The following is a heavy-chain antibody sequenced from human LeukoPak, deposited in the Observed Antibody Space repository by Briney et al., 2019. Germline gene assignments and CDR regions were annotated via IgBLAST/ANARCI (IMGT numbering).Heavy chain of an antibody. CDR3: AKGSYNWNDRPIDY. D-gene: IGHD1-20*01. CDR1: GGSISSGGYS. Sequence: SETLSLTCAVSGGSISSGGYSWSWIRQPPGKGLEWIGYIYHSGSTYYNPSLKSRVTISVDRSKNQFSLKLSSVTAADTAVYYCAKGSYNWNDRPIDYWGQGTLVTVSS. J-gene: IGHJ4*02. V-gene: IGHV4-30-2*01. CDR2: IYHSGST.